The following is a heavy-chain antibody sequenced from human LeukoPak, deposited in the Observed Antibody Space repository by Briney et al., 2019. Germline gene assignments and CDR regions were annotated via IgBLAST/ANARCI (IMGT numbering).Heavy chain of an antibody. V-gene: IGHV5-51*01. CDR2: TYPGDSNS. J-gene: IGHJ4*02. D-gene: IGHD3-10*01. CDR1: GCIFTNYW. Sequence: GESLKISCKGSGCIFTNYWIGWVRPMPGGGLEWMGITYPGDSNSRYCPSFQGQVTISADKSISTAYLQWSSLKASDTAMYYCARSIYGSGSFGGFDYWGQGTLVTVSS. CDR3: ARSIYGSGSFGGFDY.